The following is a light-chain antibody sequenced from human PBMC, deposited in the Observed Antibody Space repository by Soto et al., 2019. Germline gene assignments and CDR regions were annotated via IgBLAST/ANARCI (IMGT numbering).Light chain of an antibody. Sequence: QSVLTQSPSVSGAPGQRVTISCTGSSSNIGANYDVHWYQHLPGTAPKLLIYVNINRPSGVPDRFSGSKSGTSASLAITGLQAEDEADYYCQSYDSSLSGSVFGGGTQLTVL. CDR1: SSNIGANYD. V-gene: IGLV1-40*01. CDR3: QSYDSSLSGSV. J-gene: IGLJ3*02. CDR2: VNI.